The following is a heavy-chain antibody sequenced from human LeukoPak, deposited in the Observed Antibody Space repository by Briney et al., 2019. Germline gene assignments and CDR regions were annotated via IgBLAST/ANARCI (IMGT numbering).Heavy chain of an antibody. Sequence: SETLSLTCAVCGGSFSGYYWSWIRQPPGKGLEWIGEINHSGSTNYNPSLKSRVTISVDTSKNQFSLKLSSVTAADTAVYYCARKVSSSWYRYWGQGTLVTVSS. CDR2: INHSGST. CDR3: ARKVSSSWYRY. J-gene: IGHJ4*02. CDR1: GGSFSGYY. V-gene: IGHV4-34*01. D-gene: IGHD6-13*01.